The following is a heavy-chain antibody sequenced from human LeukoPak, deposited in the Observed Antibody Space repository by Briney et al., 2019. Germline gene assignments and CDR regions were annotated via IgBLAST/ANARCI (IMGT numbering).Heavy chain of an antibody. D-gene: IGHD6-19*01. V-gene: IGHV4-61*01. CDR2: IYYSGST. J-gene: IGHJ4*02. Sequence: SETLSPTCTVSGGSVSSGSYYWSWIRQPPGKGLEWIGYIYYSGSTNYNPSLKSRVTISVDTTKNQFSLKLSSVTAADTAVYYCARGIAVAGRNFDYWGQGTLVTVSS. CDR1: GGSVSSGSYY. CDR3: ARGIAVAGRNFDY.